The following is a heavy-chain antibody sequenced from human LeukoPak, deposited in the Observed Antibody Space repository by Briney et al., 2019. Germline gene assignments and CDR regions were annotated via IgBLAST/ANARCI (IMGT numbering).Heavy chain of an antibody. CDR1: GFTFSSYW. Sequence: GGSLRLSCAASGFTFSSYWMSWVRQAPGKGLEWVANIKQDGSEKYYVDSVKGRFTISRDNAKNSLYLQMNSLRAEDTAVYYCARLSVESQLLWFGESPIFDYWGQGTLVTVSS. D-gene: IGHD3-10*01. CDR3: ARLSVESQLLWFGESPIFDY. CDR2: IKQDGSEK. J-gene: IGHJ4*02. V-gene: IGHV3-7*01.